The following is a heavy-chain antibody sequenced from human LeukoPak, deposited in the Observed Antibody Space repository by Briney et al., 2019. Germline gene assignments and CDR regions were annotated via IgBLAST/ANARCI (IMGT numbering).Heavy chain of an antibody. J-gene: IGHJ4*02. CDR1: GFTFSGSA. Sequence: PGGSLRLSCAASGFTFSGSAMSWVRQAPGEGLEWVSLISYSGANSYYTDSVRGRFTISRDNSKDTLFLQMNSLRAEDTAVYYCARDLVQLWSKDYWGQGTLVTVSS. CDR2: ISYSGANS. V-gene: IGHV3-23*01. CDR3: ARDLVQLWSKDY. D-gene: IGHD5-18*01.